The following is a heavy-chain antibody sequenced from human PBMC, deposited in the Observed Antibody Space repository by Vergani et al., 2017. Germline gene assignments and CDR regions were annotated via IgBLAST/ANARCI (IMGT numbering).Heavy chain of an antibody. CDR3: SKLSSEVIAFDY. CDR1: GFTFSSYA. V-gene: IGHV3-23*01. J-gene: IGHJ4*02. Sequence: EVQLLESGGGLVQPGGSLRLSCAASGFTFSSYAMSWVRQAPGKGLEWVSAISGSGGSTYYADSVKGRFTISRDNSKNTLYLQMNSLRAEDTAVYYCSKLSSEVIAFDYWGQGTLVTVSS. D-gene: IGHD2-21*01. CDR2: ISGSGGST.